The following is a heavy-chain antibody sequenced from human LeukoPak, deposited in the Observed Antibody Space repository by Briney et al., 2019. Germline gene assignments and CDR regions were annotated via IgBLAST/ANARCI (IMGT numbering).Heavy chain of an antibody. CDR2: IRYDGSNK. CDR1: GFTFSSYG. CDR3: AKSARRYCSGGSCYYFDY. J-gene: IGHJ4*02. V-gene: IGHV3-30*02. D-gene: IGHD2-15*01. Sequence: PGGSLRLSCAASGFTFSSYGMHWVRQAPGKGLEWAAFIRYDGSNKYYADSVKGRFTISRDNSKNTLYLQMNSLRAEDTAVYYCAKSARRYCSGGSCYYFDYRGQGTLVTVSS.